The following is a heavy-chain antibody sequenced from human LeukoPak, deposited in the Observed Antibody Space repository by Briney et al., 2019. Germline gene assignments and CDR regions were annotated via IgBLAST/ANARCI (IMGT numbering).Heavy chain of an antibody. CDR1: GGSISSYY. J-gene: IGHJ4*02. CDR2: IYTSGST. CDR3: ARRTAYCGGDCYFDY. V-gene: IGHV4-4*07. Sequence: SETLSLTCTASGGSISSYYWSWIRQPAGKGLEWIGRIYTSGSTNYNPSLKSRVTMSVDTSKNQFFLKLSSVTAADTAVYYCARRTAYCGGDCYFDYWGQGTLVTVCS. D-gene: IGHD2-21*02.